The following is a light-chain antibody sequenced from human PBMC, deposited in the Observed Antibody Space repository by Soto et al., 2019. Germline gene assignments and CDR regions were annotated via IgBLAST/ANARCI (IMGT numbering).Light chain of an antibody. Sequence: AIQLTQSPSSLSASVGDRVTITCRASQGISSALAWYQHKPGRAPRLLIYDASSLQSGVSSRFSGSGSGTDFTLTISSLQPEDFATYYCQQFQSYALTFGGGTELEIK. CDR3: QQFQSYALT. J-gene: IGKJ4*01. CDR2: DAS. CDR1: QGISSA. V-gene: IGKV1-13*02.